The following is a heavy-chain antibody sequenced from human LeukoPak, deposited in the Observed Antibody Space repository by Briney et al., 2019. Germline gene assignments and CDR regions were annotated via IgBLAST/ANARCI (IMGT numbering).Heavy chain of an antibody. CDR1: GGSISSSSYY. J-gene: IGHJ4*02. V-gene: IGHV4-39*07. CDR3: ARGGIVAVPAAMRPFDI. D-gene: IGHD2-2*01. Sequence: SETLSLTCTVSGGSISSSSYYWGWIRQPPGKGLEWIGSIYYSGSTYYNPSLKSRVTISVDTSKDQFSLKVSSVTAADTAAYYCARGGIVAVPAAMRPFDIWGQGTLATVSS. CDR2: IYYSGST.